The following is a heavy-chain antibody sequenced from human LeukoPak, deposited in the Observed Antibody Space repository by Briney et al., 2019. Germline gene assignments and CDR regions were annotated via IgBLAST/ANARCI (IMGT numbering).Heavy chain of an antibody. Sequence: GGSLRLSCSASGFTFSTYAMHWVRQAPGKGLEYVSSVSSNVYSTHYADSVKGRFAISRDNSKNTLYLQMSSLRTEDTAVYYCVKDSKSSGWYVPPNLDYWGQGTLVTVSS. J-gene: IGHJ4*02. V-gene: IGHV3-64D*09. CDR2: VSSNVYST. CDR1: GFTFSTYA. CDR3: VKDSKSSGWYVPPNLDY. D-gene: IGHD6-19*01.